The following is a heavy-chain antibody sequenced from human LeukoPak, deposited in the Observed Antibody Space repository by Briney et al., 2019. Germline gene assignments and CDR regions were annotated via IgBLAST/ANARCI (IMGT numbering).Heavy chain of an antibody. CDR2: ISWNSGRI. D-gene: IGHD2-2*01. CDR1: GFTFDDYA. J-gene: IGHJ4*02. Sequence: GGSLRLSGAASGFTFDDYAMRWARHAPGEGLGWVSGISWNSGRIGYADSVKGRFTISRRNPKNSLYLQMNSLRAEDTALYYCAKGGLGSGPAASPLDYWGQGTLVTVSS. CDR3: AKGGLGSGPAASPLDY. V-gene: IGHV3-9*01.